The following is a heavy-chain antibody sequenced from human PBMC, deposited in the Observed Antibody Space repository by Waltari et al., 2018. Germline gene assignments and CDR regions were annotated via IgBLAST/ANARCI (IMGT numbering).Heavy chain of an antibody. CDR1: GYTFIAYG. CDR3: ARGLFTIPKNFPFDP. D-gene: IGHD3-10*01. CDR2: ISAYNGNT. V-gene: IGHV1-18*01. Sequence: VQLVQSGAEVKKPGASVKVSCKASGYTFIAYGINWVRQAPGQGLEWMGWISAYNGNTNYAQKFQGRVTMTTDTSTSTAYMELMSLRSDDTAVYYCARGLFTIPKNFPFDPWGQGTLVTVSS. J-gene: IGHJ5*02.